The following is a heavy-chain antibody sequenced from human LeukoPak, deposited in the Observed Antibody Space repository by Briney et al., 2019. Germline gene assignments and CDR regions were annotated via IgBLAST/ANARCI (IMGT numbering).Heavy chain of an antibody. V-gene: IGHV1-69*13. CDR3: ARGGYYYDSSGYFYFDY. CDR2: IIPIFGTA. D-gene: IGHD3-22*01. CDR1: GGTFSSYA. J-gene: IGHJ4*02. Sequence: SVKVSCKASGGTFSSYAISWVRQAPGQGLEWMGGIIPIFGTANYAQKFQGRVTITADESTSTAYMELSSLRSEDTAVHYCARGGYYYDSSGYFYFDYWGQGTLVTVSS.